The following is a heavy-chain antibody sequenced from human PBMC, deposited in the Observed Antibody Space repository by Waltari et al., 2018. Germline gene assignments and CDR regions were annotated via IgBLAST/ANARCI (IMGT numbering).Heavy chain of an antibody. J-gene: IGHJ4*02. CDR1: GGSISSGDYY. CDR3: ARGGYCSGGSCYSSDY. Sequence: QVQLQESGPGLVKPSQTLSLTCTVAGGSISSGDYYWSWIRQPPGKGLEWIGYIYYSGSTYYNPSLKSRVTISVDTSKNQFSLKLSSVTAADTAVYYCARGGYCSGGSCYSSDYWGQGTLVTVSS. V-gene: IGHV4-30-4*08. D-gene: IGHD2-15*01. CDR2: IYYSGST.